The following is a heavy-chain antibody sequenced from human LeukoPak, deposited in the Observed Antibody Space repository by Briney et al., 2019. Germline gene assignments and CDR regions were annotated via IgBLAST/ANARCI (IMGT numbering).Heavy chain of an antibody. CDR3: ARARNGGSFDP. Sequence: GGSLRLSCAASGFSFNNYPMSWVRQAPGKGLEWVSVIGADGDIYYSVSVKGRFTISRENAKNSLYLQMNSLRAGDTAVYYCARARNGGSFDPWGQGTLVTVSS. D-gene: IGHD3-16*01. V-gene: IGHV3-13*01. J-gene: IGHJ5*02. CDR2: IGADGDI. CDR1: GFSFNNYP.